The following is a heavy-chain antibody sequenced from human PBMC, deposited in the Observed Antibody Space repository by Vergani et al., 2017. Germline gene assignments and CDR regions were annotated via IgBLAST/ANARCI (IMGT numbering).Heavy chain of an antibody. Sequence: QVQLQESGPGLEKPSQTLSLTCSVSGGSISSGSYYWNWIRQPAGKGLEWIGRIYTTGSTNYNPSLKSRVSIAIDTSKTHFSLKLRSLTAADTAVYYCARGSTPVNAGAFDIWGQGSVVTVSS. J-gene: IGHJ3*02. CDR2: IYTTGST. CDR3: ARGSTPVNAGAFDI. V-gene: IGHV4-61*02. CDR1: GGSISSGSYY. D-gene: IGHD1-1*01.